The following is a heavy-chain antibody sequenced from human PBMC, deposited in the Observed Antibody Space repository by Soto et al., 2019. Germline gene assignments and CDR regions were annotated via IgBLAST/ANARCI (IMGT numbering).Heavy chain of an antibody. V-gene: IGHV1-69*18. D-gene: IGHD3-16*01. Sequence: QVQLEQSGAEVKRPGSSVKVSCKTSGGNFNTYPISWVRQAPGHRLEWMGKIIPIFGTPDYAQKFQGRVTINADEATTTVYMELRSLTSYASAVYYCARDSRLWGSTGWKREKLFDIWGQGTMVTVSS. CDR3: ARDSRLWGSTGWKREKLFDI. CDR2: IIPIFGTP. CDR1: GGNFNTYP. J-gene: IGHJ3*02.